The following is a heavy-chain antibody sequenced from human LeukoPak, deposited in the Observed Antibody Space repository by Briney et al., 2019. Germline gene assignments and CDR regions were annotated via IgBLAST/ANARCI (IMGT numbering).Heavy chain of an antibody. Sequence: SETLSLTCTVSGGSISSGGYYWSWIRQPPGEGLEWIGYIYHSGNTYYNPPLRGRVTISVDRSKNQFSLRLSSVTAADTAVYYCASSHMLQYCTRSNCGKEFDYWGQGTLITVSS. V-gene: IGHV4-30-2*01. D-gene: IGHD2-2*01. CDR3: ASSHMLQYCTRSNCGKEFDY. CDR1: GGSISSGGYY. J-gene: IGHJ4*02. CDR2: IYHSGNT.